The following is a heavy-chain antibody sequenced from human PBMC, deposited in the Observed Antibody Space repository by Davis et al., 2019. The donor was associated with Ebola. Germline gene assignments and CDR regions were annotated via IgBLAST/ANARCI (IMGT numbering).Heavy chain of an antibody. J-gene: IGHJ4*02. CDR2: INPNSGGT. CDR3: ARLSDCSSTSCYLAY. CDR1: GYTFTGYY. V-gene: IGHV1-2*04. D-gene: IGHD2-2*01. Sequence: ASVKVSCKASGYTFTGYYMHWVRQAPGQGLEWMGWINPNSGGTNYAQKFQGWVTMTRDTSISTAYMELSRLRSDDTAVYYCARLSDCSSTSCYLAYWGQGTLVTVSS.